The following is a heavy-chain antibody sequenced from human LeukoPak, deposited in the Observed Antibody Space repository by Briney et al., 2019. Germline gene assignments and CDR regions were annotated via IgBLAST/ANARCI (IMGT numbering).Heavy chain of an antibody. V-gene: IGHV1-8*01. D-gene: IGHD5-12*01. Sequence: ASVKVSCKVSGYTLTELSMHWVRQATGQGLEWMGWMNPNSGNTGYAQKFQGRVTMTRNTSISTAYMELSSLRSEDTAVYYCARGIRVAPGAFDIWGQGTMVTVSS. CDR3: ARGIRVAPGAFDI. J-gene: IGHJ3*02. CDR2: MNPNSGNT. CDR1: GYTLTELS.